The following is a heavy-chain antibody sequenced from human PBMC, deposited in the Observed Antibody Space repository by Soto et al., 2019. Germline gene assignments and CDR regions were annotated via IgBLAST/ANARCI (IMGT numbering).Heavy chain of an antibody. D-gene: IGHD2-15*01. J-gene: IGHJ4*02. CDR1: GGSISSRGYY. V-gene: IGHV4-39*01. CDR2: IYYSGET. Sequence: QLHLQELGPGLVKSSETLSLICTVSGGSISSRGYYWGWIRQPPGKGLEWIGDIYYSGETHYNASLQSRVTISADTSRNQFSLKLSSVTAADTALYYCARRGSRVVVAVATPAFDYWGQGTLVTVSS. CDR3: ARRGSRVVVAVATPAFDY.